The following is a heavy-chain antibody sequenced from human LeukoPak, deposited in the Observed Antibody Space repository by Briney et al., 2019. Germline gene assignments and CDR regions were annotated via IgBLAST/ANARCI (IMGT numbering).Heavy chain of an antibody. V-gene: IGHV3-30*03. CDR2: ISYDGSNK. CDR1: GFTFSSYG. Sequence: PGRSLRLSCAASGFTFSSYGMHWVRQAPGKGLEWVAVISYDGSNKYYADSVKGRFTISRDNSKNTLYLQMNSLRAEDTAVYYCARVRGSSGWPYYFDYWGQGTLVTVSS. D-gene: IGHD6-19*01. CDR3: ARVRGSSGWPYYFDY. J-gene: IGHJ4*02.